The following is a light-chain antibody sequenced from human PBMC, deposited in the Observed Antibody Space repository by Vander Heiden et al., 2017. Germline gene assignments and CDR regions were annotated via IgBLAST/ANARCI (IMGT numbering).Light chain of an antibody. Sequence: EIVLTQSPGTLSLSPGERATLSCRASQSISSSDLAWYQQKPGQAPRLLIHGASSSATGIPDRFSGSGSGTDFTLTISRLEPEDFAVYYCQQYGGSPPFTFGPGTRVEIK. CDR1: QSISSSD. CDR2: GAS. CDR3: QQYGGSPPFT. V-gene: IGKV3-20*01. J-gene: IGKJ3*01.